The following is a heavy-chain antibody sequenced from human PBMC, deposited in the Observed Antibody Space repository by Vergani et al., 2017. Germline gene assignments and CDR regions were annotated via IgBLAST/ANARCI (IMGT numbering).Heavy chain of an antibody. CDR3: AREGGSPKGPYNWFDP. Sequence: QVQLQESGPGLVKPSETLSLTCAVSGYSISSGYYWGWIRQPPGKGLEWIGSIYHSGSTYYNPSLKSRVTISVDTSKNQFSLKLSSVTAADTAVCYCAREGGSPKGPYNWFDPWGQGTLVTVSS. CDR1: GYSISSGYY. CDR2: IYHSGST. V-gene: IGHV4-38-2*02. D-gene: IGHD1-26*01. J-gene: IGHJ5*02.